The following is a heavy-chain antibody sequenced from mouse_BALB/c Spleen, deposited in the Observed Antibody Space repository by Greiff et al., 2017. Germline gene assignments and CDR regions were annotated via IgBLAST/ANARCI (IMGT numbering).Heavy chain of an antibody. Sequence: VQLQQSGAELVKPGASVKLSCTASGFNIKDTYMHWVKQRPEQGLEWIGRIDPANGNTKYDPKFQGKATITADTSSNTAYLQLSSLTSEDTAVYYCAESEDYYGSSLFAYWGQGTLVTVSA. CDR2: IDPANGNT. CDR1: GFNIKDTY. CDR3: AESEDYYGSSLFAY. D-gene: IGHD1-1*01. V-gene: IGHV14-3*02. J-gene: IGHJ3*01.